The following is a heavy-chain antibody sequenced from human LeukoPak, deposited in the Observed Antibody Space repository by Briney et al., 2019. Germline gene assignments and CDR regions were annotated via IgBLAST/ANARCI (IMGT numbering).Heavy chain of an antibody. CDR1: GFTFSSYS. J-gene: IGHJ4*02. Sequence: GGSLRLSCAASGFTFSSYSMNWVRQAPGKGLEWVSSISGSSNYIYYVDSVKGRFTISRDNAKNSLYLQMNSLRGEDTAVYYCARGGAVAGNNYFDYWGQGTLVTVPS. CDR3: ARGGAVAGNNYFDY. CDR2: ISGSSNYI. D-gene: IGHD6-19*01. V-gene: IGHV3-21*01.